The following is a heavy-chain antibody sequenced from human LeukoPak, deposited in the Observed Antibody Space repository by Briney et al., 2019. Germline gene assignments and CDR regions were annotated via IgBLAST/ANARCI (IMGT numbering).Heavy chain of an antibody. CDR2: IRYGGSNK. J-gene: IGHJ4*02. Sequence: GGSLRLSCAASGFTFSSYGMHWVRQAPGKGLEWVAFIRYGGSNKYYADSVRGRFTISRDNSKNTLYLQMNSLRAEDTAVYYCAKDRYDSSGYYPEYYFDYWGQGTLVTVSS. V-gene: IGHV3-30*02. D-gene: IGHD3-22*01. CDR3: AKDRYDSSGYYPEYYFDY. CDR1: GFTFSSYG.